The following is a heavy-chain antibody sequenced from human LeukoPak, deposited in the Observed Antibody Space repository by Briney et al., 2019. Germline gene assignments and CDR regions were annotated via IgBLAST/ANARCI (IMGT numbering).Heavy chain of an antibody. Sequence: PSETLSLTCTVSGGSISSGGYYWSWIRQHPGTGLEWIGYIYYSGSTYYNPSLKSRVTISVDTSKNQFSLKLSSVTAADTAVYYCARVRGSGSYYDYWGQGTLVTVSS. D-gene: IGHD3-10*01. CDR2: IYYSGST. CDR1: GGSISSGGYY. V-gene: IGHV4-31*03. CDR3: ARVRGSGSYYDY. J-gene: IGHJ4*02.